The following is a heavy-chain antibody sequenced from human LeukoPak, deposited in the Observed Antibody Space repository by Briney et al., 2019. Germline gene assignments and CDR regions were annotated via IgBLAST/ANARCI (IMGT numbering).Heavy chain of an antibody. J-gene: IGHJ4*02. CDR2: ISDSGGNT. D-gene: IGHD3-10*01. CDR1: GFTFSTYG. V-gene: IGHV3-23*01. Sequence: PGGSLRLSCAASGFTFSTYGMNWFRQSPGEGLQWVSGISDSGGNTYYADPVKGRFTISRDSAKSVLYLQMNSLRAEDTAMYYCARDQRVPGLHAYWGQGTLVSVSS. CDR3: ARDQRVPGLHAY.